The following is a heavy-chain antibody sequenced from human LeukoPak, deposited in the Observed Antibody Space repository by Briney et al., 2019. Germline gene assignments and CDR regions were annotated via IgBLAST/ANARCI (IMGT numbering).Heavy chain of an antibody. D-gene: IGHD3-22*01. CDR3: ARDRPDYYDSSGHDAFDI. J-gene: IGHJ3*02. V-gene: IGHV1-18*01. CDR2: ISAYNGNT. CDR1: GYTFTSYG. Sequence: ASVKVSCKASGYTFTSYGIIWVRQAPGQGLEWMGWISAYNGNTNYAQELQGRVTMTTDTSTSTAYMELRSLRSDDTAVYYCARDRPDYYDSSGHDAFDIWGQGTMVTVSS.